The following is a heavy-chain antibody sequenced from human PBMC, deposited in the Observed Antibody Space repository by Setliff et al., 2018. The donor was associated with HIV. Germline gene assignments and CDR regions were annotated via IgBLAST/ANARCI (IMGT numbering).Heavy chain of an antibody. J-gene: IGHJ3*02. CDR1: GFTFTKYG. V-gene: IGHV3-33*08. CDR3: SAFEM. CDR2: ISYDGGRK. Sequence: GGSLRLSCVTSGFTFTKYGLHWVRQAPGKGLEWVAVISYDGGRKDYAESVNGRFTISRDDSKSTLYLQMNSLRVEDTAVYYCSAFEMWGQGTMVTVSS.